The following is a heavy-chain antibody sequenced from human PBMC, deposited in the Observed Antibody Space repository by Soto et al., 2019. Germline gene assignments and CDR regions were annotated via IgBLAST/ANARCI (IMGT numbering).Heavy chain of an antibody. CDR3: ARGQGGNFFYDSSSPGNYIDF. CDR2: IHHSGST. CDR1: GGSISSSNW. V-gene: IGHV4-4*02. Sequence: PSETLSLTCAVSGGSISSSNWWSWVRQPPGKGLEWIGEIHHSGSTNYNPSLKSRVTISVDKSKNQFSLKLSSVTAADTAVYYCARGQGGNFFYDSSSPGNYIDFRGQATLVS. D-gene: IGHD3-22*01. J-gene: IGHJ4*02.